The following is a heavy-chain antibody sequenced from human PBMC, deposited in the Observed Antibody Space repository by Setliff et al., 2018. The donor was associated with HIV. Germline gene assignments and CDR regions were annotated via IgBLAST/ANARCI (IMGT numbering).Heavy chain of an antibody. CDR3: AKDILSGSYFYYYYYGMDV. CDR2: IRFDGSYK. D-gene: IGHD1-26*01. V-gene: IGHV3-30*02. J-gene: IGHJ6*02. Sequence: PGESLTISCVASRFSLFRDYGMHWVRQAPGKGLEWVAFIRFDGSYKYYADSVEGRFTISRDNSKNTVFLQMGSLRVEDTAVYYCAKDILSGSYFYYYYYGMDVWGQGTTV. CDR1: RFSLFRDYG.